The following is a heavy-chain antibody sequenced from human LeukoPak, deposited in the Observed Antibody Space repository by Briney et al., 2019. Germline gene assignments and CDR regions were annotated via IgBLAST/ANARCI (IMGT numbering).Heavy chain of an antibody. CDR3: ARDAPSKYSSSASFDY. CDR1: GYTFTSYG. CDR2: ISAYNGNT. V-gene: IGHV1-18*01. D-gene: IGHD6-6*01. Sequence: GASVKVSCKASGYTFTSYGISWVRQAPGQGLEWMGWISAYNGNTNYSQKLQGRVTMTTDTSTSTAYMELRSLRSDDTAVYYCARDAPSKYSSSASFDYWGQGTLVTVSS. J-gene: IGHJ4*02.